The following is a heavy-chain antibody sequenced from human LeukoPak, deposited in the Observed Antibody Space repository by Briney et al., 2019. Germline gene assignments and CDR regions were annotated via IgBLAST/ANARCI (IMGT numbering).Heavy chain of an antibody. CDR1: GGTFSSYA. CDR2: INPNSGGT. Sequence: ASVKVSCKASGGTFSSYAISWVRQAPGQGLEWMGWINPNSGGTNYAQKFQGRVTMTRDTSISTAYMELSRLRSDDTAVYYCARDRFGGSWYIGYYYYYYMDVWGKGTTVTVSS. CDR3: ARDRFGGSWYIGYYYYYYMDV. V-gene: IGHV1-2*02. D-gene: IGHD6-13*01. J-gene: IGHJ6*03.